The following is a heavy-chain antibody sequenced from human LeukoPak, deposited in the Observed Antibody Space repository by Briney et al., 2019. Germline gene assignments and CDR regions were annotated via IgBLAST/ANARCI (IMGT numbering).Heavy chain of an antibody. V-gene: IGHV4-30-4*08. J-gene: IGHJ4*02. Sequence: SQTLSLTCTVSGGSISSGGHYWSWIRQHPGKGLEWIGYISYSGSTYYNPSLKSRVTISVDTSKNQFSLKLSSVTAADTAVYYCAGSDFTGRLIDYWGQGTLVTVSS. CDR1: GGSISSGGHY. D-gene: IGHD2-21*02. CDR2: ISYSGST. CDR3: AGSDFTGRLIDY.